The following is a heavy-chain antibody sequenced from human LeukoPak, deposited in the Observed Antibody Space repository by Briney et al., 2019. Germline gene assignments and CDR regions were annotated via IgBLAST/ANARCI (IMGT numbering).Heavy chain of an antibody. Sequence: GGSLRLSCAASGFTFSSYSMNWVRQAPGKGLEWVSYISSSSSTIYYADSVKGRFTISRDNAKNSLYLQMNSQRAEDTAVYYCARDQGGGYSYGWQSFDYWGQGTLVTVSS. V-gene: IGHV3-48*04. CDR1: GFTFSSYS. CDR3: ARDQGGGYSYGWQSFDY. CDR2: ISSSSSTI. D-gene: IGHD5-18*01. J-gene: IGHJ4*02.